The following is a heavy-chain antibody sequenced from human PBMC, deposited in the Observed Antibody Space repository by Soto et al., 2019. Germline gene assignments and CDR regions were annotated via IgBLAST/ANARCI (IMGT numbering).Heavy chain of an antibody. J-gene: IGHJ6*02. CDR2: ISAYNGNT. CDR3: ARDDRDRAVAGWDYYYGMDV. D-gene: IGHD6-19*01. V-gene: IGHV1-18*01. Sequence: GASVKVSCKASGYXXXXXXXXXVRQAPGQGLEWMGWISAYNGNTNYAQKLQGRVTMTTDTSTSTAYMELRSLRSDDTAVYYCARDDRDRAVAGWDYYYGMDVWGQGTTVTVSS. CDR1: GYXXXXXX.